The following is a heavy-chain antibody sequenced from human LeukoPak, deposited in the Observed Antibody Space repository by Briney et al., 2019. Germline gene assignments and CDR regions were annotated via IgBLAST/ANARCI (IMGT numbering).Heavy chain of an antibody. J-gene: IGHJ4*02. V-gene: IGHV3-7*01. CDR2: IKPDGSEK. Sequence: PGGSLRLSCAASGFTLSSHWMSWVRQAPGKGLEWVANIKPDGSEKYYVDSVKGRFTISRDNAENSLYLQMNSLRAEDTAVYYCARAIYYDSSGYYYWGQGTLVTVSS. CDR3: ARAIYYDSSGYYY. CDR1: GFTLSSHW. D-gene: IGHD3-22*01.